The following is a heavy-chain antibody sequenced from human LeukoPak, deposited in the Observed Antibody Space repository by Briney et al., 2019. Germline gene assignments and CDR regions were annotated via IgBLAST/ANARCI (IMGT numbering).Heavy chain of an antibody. V-gene: IGHV3-30-3*01. CDR3: AALGDSSGSP. Sequence: PGGSLRLSCAASGFTFSSYAMHWVRQAPGKGLEWVAVIPYDGSNKYYTDSVRGRFTISRDNSKNTLDLQMDSLRTEDTAVYYCAALGDSSGSPWGQGTLVTVPS. J-gene: IGHJ4*02. CDR1: GFTFSSYA. D-gene: IGHD6-19*01. CDR2: IPYDGSNK.